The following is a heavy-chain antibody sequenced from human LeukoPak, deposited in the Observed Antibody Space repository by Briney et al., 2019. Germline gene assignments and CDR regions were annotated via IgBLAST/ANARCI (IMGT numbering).Heavy chain of an antibody. CDR1: GFTFSSYA. Sequence: GGSLRLSCAAAGFTFSSYAMSWVRQAPGKGLEWVSAISGSGGSTYYADSVKGRFTISRDNSKNTLYLQMNSLRAEDTAVYYCAKDLETGYDYVISTDLGAFDIWGQGTMVTVSS. J-gene: IGHJ3*02. CDR3: AKDLETGYDYVISTDLGAFDI. CDR2: ISGSGGST. D-gene: IGHD5-12*01. V-gene: IGHV3-23*01.